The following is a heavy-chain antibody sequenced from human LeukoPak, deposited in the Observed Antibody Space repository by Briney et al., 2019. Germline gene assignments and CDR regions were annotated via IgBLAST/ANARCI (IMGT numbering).Heavy chain of an antibody. J-gene: IGHJ6*03. D-gene: IGHD6-13*01. Sequence: SETLSLTCTVSGGSISSSSYYWGWIRHPPGKGLEWIGSIYYSGSTYYNPSLKSRVTISVDTSKNQFSLKLSSVTAADTAVYYCARALGYSSNYYYMDVWGKGTTVTVSS. CDR2: IYYSGST. CDR1: GGSISSSSYY. V-gene: IGHV4-39*07. CDR3: ARALGYSSNYYYMDV.